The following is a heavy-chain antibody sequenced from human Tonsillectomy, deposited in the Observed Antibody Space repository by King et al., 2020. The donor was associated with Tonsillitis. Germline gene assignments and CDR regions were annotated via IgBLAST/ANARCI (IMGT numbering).Heavy chain of an antibody. CDR3: ARPQYDFWSGQDSDYYYYYMDV. CDR2: INPSGGST. J-gene: IGHJ6*03. V-gene: IGHV1-46*01. CDR1: GYTFTSYY. Sequence: VQLVQSGAEVKKPGASVKVSCKASGYTFTSYYMHWVRQAPGQGLEWMGIINPSGGSTSYAQKFQGRVTMTRDTSTSTVYMELSSLRSEDTAVYYCARPQYDFWSGQDSDYYYYYMDVWGKGTTVTVSS. D-gene: IGHD3-3*01.